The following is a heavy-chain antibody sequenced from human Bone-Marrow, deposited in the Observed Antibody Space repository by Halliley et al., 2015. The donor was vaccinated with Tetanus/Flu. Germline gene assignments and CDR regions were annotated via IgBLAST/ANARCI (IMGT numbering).Heavy chain of an antibody. V-gene: IGHV3-74*01. D-gene: IGHD1-26*01. Sequence: FTISRDNAKNTLYLQMNSLRAEDTAVYYCVTGERYYFDSWGQGTLVTVSS. CDR3: VTGERYYFDS. J-gene: IGHJ4*02.